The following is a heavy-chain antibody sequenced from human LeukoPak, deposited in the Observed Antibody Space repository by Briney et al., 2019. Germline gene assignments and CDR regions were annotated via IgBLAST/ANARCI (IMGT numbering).Heavy chain of an antibody. J-gene: IGHJ4*02. CDR2: IYHSGST. D-gene: IGHD3-16*01. V-gene: IGHV4-30-2*01. Sequence: SQTLSLTCAVSGGSISSGGYSWSWIRQPPGKGLEWIGYIYHSGSTYYNPSLKSRVTMSIDTSKMQFSLNLRSVTVADTAIYFCARDRSLVQGPFDYWGQGTLVAVSS. CDR3: ARDRSLVQGPFDY. CDR1: GGSISSGGYS.